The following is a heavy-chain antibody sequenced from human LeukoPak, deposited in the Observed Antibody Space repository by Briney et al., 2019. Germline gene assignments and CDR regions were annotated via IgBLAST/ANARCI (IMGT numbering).Heavy chain of an antibody. D-gene: IGHD3-10*01. V-gene: IGHV4-4*02. CDR3: ATRVQYYYGSGSYGTFDY. J-gene: IGHJ4*02. Sequence: PSETLSLTYAVSGGSISSSNWWSWVRQPPGKGLEWIGEIHHSGSTNYNPSLKSRVTISVDKSKNQFSLKLSSVTAADTAVYYCATRVQYYYGSGSYGTFDYWGQGTLVTVSS. CDR1: GGSISSSNW. CDR2: IHHSGST.